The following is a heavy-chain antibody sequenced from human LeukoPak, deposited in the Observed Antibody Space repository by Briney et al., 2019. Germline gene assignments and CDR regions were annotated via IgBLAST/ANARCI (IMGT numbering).Heavy chain of an antibody. CDR1: GGSISSHY. CDR3: ARVPGVLVPAAIGHYYYYYMDV. J-gene: IGHJ6*03. Sequence: SETLSLTCTVSGGSISSHYWSWIRQPPGKGLEWIGYIYYSGSTNYNPSLKSRVTISVDTSKNQFSLKLSSVTAADTAVYYCARVPGVLVPAAIGHYYYYYMDVWGKGTTVTVSS. CDR2: IYYSGST. V-gene: IGHV4-59*11. D-gene: IGHD2-2*01.